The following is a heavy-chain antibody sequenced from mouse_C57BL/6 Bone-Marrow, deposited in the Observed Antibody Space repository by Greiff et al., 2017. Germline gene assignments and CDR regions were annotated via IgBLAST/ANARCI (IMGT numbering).Heavy chain of an antibody. D-gene: IGHD1-1*01. V-gene: IGHV3-6*01. CDR2: ISYDGSN. J-gene: IGHJ2*01. CDR1: GYSITSGYY. CDR3: AREITTVAWFDY. Sequence: EVKVEESGPGLVKPSQSLSLTCSVTGYSITSGYYWNWNRQFPGNKLEWMGYISYDGSNNYNPSLKNRISITRDTSKNQFFLKLNSVTTEDTATYYCAREITTVAWFDYWGQGTTLTVSS.